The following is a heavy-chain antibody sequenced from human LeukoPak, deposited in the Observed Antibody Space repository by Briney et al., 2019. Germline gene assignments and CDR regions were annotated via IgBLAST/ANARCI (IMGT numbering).Heavy chain of an antibody. CDR1: GGTFSSYA. Sequence: AAAVQVSCKASGGTFSSYAISWGRQAPGQGGEWLGGIIPIFGTAHYAQKFQGRVTITADESTSTAYMELSSLRSEDTAVYYCARDLHTLYDFWSGYNFDYWGQGTLVTVSS. V-gene: IGHV1-69*01. J-gene: IGHJ4*02. CDR3: ARDLHTLYDFWSGYNFDY. D-gene: IGHD3-3*01. CDR2: IIPIFGTA.